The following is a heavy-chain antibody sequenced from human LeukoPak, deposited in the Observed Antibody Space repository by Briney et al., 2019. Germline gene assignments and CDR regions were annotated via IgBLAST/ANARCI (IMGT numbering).Heavy chain of an antibody. CDR2: IYDSGST. CDR3: ARDYAGSSSWNWFDP. CDR1: GDSISGSY. V-gene: IGHV4-59*01. Sequence: PSETLSLTCTVSGDSISGSYWGWIRQPPGKRLEWIGYIYDSGSTNYNPSLKSRVTISVDMSKNQFSLKLSSVTAADTAVYYCARDYAGSSSWNWFDPWGQGTLVTVSS. J-gene: IGHJ5*02. D-gene: IGHD6-13*01.